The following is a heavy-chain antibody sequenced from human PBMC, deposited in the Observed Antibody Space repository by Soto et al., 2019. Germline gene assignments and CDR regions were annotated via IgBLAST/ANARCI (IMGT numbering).Heavy chain of an antibody. D-gene: IGHD5-18*01. V-gene: IGHV3-74*01. CDR1: GFTFSNYW. CDR3: ARDVYSYGYEDYGMDV. CDR2: IKSDGSSP. Sequence: PGGSLRLSCAASGFTFSNYWMHWVRQAPGKGLVWVSRIKSDGSSPTYADPVKGRFTISRDNAKNTLYLQMNSLGAEDTAVYYCARDVYSYGYEDYGMDVWGQGTTVTVSS. J-gene: IGHJ6*02.